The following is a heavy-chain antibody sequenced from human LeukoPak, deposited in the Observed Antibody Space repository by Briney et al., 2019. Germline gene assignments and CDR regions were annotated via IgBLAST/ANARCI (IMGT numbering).Heavy chain of an antibody. Sequence: GGSLRLSCAASGFTFSSYGMHWVRQAPGEGLEWVAAISYDGSDKYYTDSGKGRFTISRVNSENTLYLQMNSLRAEDTAIYYCAKVKEDRYYNSRGFYLDYWGQGTLVTVSS. V-gene: IGHV3-30*18. J-gene: IGHJ4*02. CDR2: ISYDGSDK. CDR1: GFTFSSYG. CDR3: AKVKEDRYYNSRGFYLDY. D-gene: IGHD3-22*01.